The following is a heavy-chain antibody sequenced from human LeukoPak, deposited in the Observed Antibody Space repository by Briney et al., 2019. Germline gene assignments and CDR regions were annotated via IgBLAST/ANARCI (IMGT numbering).Heavy chain of an antibody. J-gene: IGHJ3*02. CDR2: INPSGGST. Sequence: ASVKVSCKASGYTLTSNYMHWVRQAPGQGLEWMGIINPSGGSTSYPQKFQGRVTMTRDTSTSTVYMELSSLRSEDTAVYYCARDPVLITIFGVADDAFDIWGQGTMVTVSS. D-gene: IGHD3-3*01. CDR3: ARDPVLITIFGVADDAFDI. CDR1: GYTLTSNY. V-gene: IGHV1-46*01.